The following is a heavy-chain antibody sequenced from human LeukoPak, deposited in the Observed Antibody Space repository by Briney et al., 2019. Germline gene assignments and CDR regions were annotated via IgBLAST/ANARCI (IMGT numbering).Heavy chain of an antibody. Sequence: GGSLRLSCAASGFTVSSNYMSWVRQAPGKGLEWVSFIYSGGSTYYADSVKGRFTISRDNSKNTLYLQMNSLRAEDTAVYYCARDAISYSSGWRLDYWGQGTLVTVSS. CDR1: GFTVSSNY. V-gene: IGHV3-66*01. CDR3: ARDAISYSSGWRLDY. J-gene: IGHJ4*02. CDR2: IYSGGST. D-gene: IGHD6-19*01.